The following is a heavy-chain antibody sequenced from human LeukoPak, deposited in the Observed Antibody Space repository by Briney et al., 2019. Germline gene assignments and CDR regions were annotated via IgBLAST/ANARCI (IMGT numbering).Heavy chain of an antibody. CDR3: AKGPHRLYFFDY. V-gene: IGHV3-30*02. D-gene: IGHD2-15*01. Sequence: GGSLRLSCVASGFTFSSHGMHWVRQAPGKGLEWVAYIGYDGSDKYFADSVKGRFTISRDNSKNRLFLQMNSLRPEDTAVYYCAKGPHRLYFFDYWGQGTLVTVSS. CDR1: GFTFSSHG. CDR2: IGYDGSDK. J-gene: IGHJ4*02.